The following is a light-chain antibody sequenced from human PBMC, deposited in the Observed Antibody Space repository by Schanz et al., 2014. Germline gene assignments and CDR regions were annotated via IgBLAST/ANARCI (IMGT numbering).Light chain of an antibody. V-gene: IGKV3-20*01. CDR2: DAS. CDR1: PLFLLPF. Sequence: EIVLTQSPGTLSLSPGERAALSCSSLPLFLLPFLAWYQQRPGQAPRLLIYDASNRATGIPARFSGSGSGTEFTLTISSLQSEDFAVYYCQQYGRSDLLTFGGGTNVGIK. CDR3: QQYGRSDLLT. J-gene: IGKJ4*01.